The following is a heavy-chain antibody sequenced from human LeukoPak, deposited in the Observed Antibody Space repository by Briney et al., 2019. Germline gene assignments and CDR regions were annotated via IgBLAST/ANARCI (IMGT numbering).Heavy chain of an antibody. V-gene: IGHV4-38-2*01. CDR3: ASRRGYSYGYLAGSMLHY. Sequence: SETLSLTCAVSGYSISSGYYWGWIRQPPGKGLEWVGSIYHSGSTYYNPSLKSRVTISVDTSKNQFSLKLSSVTAADTAVYYCASRRGYSYGYLAGSMLHYWGQGTLVTVSS. CDR1: GYSISSGYY. D-gene: IGHD5-18*01. J-gene: IGHJ4*02. CDR2: IYHSGST.